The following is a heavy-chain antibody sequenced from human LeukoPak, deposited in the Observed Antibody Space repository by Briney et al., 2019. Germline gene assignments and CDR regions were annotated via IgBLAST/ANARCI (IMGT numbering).Heavy chain of an antibody. J-gene: IGHJ4*02. Sequence: GESLRLSCAASGFTFSNYAMSWVRQAPGKGLEWISSMSGGGDYTYYADSVKGRFTISRDNSENKLYLQADSLRAEDTAVYYCGKGLNRDYSGIGDYWGQGTLVTVSS. D-gene: IGHD5-12*01. CDR1: GFTFSNYA. CDR2: MSGGGDYT. CDR3: GKGLNRDYSGIGDY. V-gene: IGHV3-23*01.